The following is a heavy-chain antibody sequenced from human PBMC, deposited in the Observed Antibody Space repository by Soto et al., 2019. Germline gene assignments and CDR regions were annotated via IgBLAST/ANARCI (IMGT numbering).Heavy chain of an antibody. J-gene: IGHJ4*01. V-gene: IGHV1-2*02. Sequence: ASVKVSCKASGYTFTAYYMHWVRQAPGQGLEWMGWVNPNSGGTNYAQKFQGRVTMTRDTSITTAYMELSRLRSDDTAVYYCARSIAARRTVDYWGQGTLVTVSS. CDR1: GYTFTAYY. CDR3: ARSIAARRTVDY. CDR2: VNPNSGGT. D-gene: IGHD6-6*01.